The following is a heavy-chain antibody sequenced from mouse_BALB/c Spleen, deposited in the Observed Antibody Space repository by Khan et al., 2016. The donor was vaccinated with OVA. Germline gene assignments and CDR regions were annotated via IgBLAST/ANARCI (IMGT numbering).Heavy chain of an antibody. CDR1: GYTFTSYW. CDR3: ARGYCNYGYFDV. Sequence: QVQLQQSGAELARPGASVKLSCKASGYTFTSYWMQWVKQRPGQGLEWIGAIYPGDGDTRYTQKFKGKATLTADKSSRTAYMQLSSLASEDSAVYYCARGYCNYGYFDVWGAGTTVTVSS. J-gene: IGHJ1*01. V-gene: IGHV1-87*01. CDR2: IYPGDGDT.